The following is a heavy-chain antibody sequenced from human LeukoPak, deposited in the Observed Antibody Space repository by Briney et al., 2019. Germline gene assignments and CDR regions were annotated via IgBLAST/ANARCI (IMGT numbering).Heavy chain of an antibody. D-gene: IGHD1-26*01. V-gene: IGHV3-30*02. CDR3: AKDLGLQVGASPFDY. CDR1: GYSFRSSA. Sequence: GGSLRLSCAASGYSFRSSAMHWVRQAPGKGLEWMAFMRSDGSDEHYADSVKGRFTISRDNSHNTLYLQMNSLHSEDTAVYYCAKDLGLQVGASPFDYWGQGTLVTVSS. CDR2: MRSDGSDE. J-gene: IGHJ4*02.